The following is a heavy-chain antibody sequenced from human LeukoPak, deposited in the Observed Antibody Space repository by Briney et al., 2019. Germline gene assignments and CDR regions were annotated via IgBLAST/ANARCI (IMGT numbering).Heavy chain of an antibody. J-gene: IGHJ4*02. Sequence: GGSLRLSCAASGFTFSSYAMHWVRQAPGKGLEWVAVISYDGSNKHYADSVKGRFTISRDNSKNTLYLQMNSLRAEDTAVYYCAREGTVKRMYYFDYWGQGTLVTVSS. CDR1: GFTFSSYA. D-gene: IGHD2-8*02. CDR2: ISYDGSNK. V-gene: IGHV3-30-3*01. CDR3: AREGTVKRMYYFDY.